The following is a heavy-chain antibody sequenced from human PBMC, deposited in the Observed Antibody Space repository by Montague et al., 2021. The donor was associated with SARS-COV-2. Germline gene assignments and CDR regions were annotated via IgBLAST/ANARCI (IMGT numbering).Heavy chain of an antibody. CDR1: GFTFSRYA. CDR2: ISGSGGST. J-gene: IGHJ6*02. D-gene: IGHD6-13*01. Sequence: SLRLSCAASGFTFSRYAMSWVRQAPGEGLEWVSAISGSGGSTYYADSVKGRFTISRDNSKNTLYLQMNSLRAEDTAVYYCARAAAGYYYYGMDVWGQGTTVTVSS. CDR3: ARAAAGYYYYGMDV. V-gene: IGHV3-23*01.